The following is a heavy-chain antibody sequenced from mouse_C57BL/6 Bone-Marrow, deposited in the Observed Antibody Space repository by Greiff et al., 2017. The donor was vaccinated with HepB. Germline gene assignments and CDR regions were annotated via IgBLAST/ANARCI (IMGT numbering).Heavy chain of an antibody. D-gene: IGHD1-1*01. CDR2: FYPGSGSI. CDR3: ARHGYGTYFDY. V-gene: IGHV1-62-2*01. Sequence: QVQLQQPGAELVKPGASVKLSCKASGYTFTSYWMHWVKQRPGRGLEWIGWFYPGSGSIKYNEKFKDKATLTADKSSSTVYMELSRLTSEDSAVYFCARHGYGTYFDYWGQGTTLTVSS. CDR1: GYTFTSYW. J-gene: IGHJ2*01.